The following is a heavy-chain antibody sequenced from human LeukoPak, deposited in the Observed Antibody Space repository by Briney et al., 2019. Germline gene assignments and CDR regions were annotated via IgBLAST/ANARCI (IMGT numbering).Heavy chain of an antibody. V-gene: IGHV3-7*01. J-gene: IGHJ4*02. D-gene: IGHD2-21*01. Sequence: GGSLRLSCAASGFTVSSNYMSWVRQAPGKGLEWVANINQDESVKSYVDSVKGRFTISRDNAKNSLYLQMNSLRAEDTAVYYCVSGQGVVWGQGTLVTVSS. CDR1: GFTVSSNY. CDR3: VSGQGVV. CDR2: INQDESVK.